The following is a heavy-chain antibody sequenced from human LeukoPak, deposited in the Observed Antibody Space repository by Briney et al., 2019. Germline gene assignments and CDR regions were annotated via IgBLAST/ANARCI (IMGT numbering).Heavy chain of an antibody. CDR1: GGSISSYY. CDR2: IYYSGST. D-gene: IGHD2-15*01. CDR3: ARSVVYWYFDL. J-gene: IGHJ2*01. Sequence: SETLSLTCTVSGGSISSYYWSWIRQPPGKGLEWIGYIYYSGSTNYNPSLKSRVTISVDTSKNQFSLKLSSVTAADTAVYYRARSVVYWYFDLWGRGTLVTVSS. V-gene: IGHV4-59*01.